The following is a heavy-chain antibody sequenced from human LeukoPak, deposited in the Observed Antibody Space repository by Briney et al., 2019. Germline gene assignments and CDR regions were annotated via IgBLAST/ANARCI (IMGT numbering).Heavy chain of an antibody. CDR1: GFTFDDYG. CDR3: ARVIVGATRWFDP. D-gene: IGHD1-26*01. J-gene: IGHJ5*02. CDR2: INWNGGRT. V-gene: IGHV3-20*04. Sequence: GGSLRLSXAASGFTFDDYGMSWVRQAPGKGLEWVSDINWNGGRTGYTDSVKGRFTISRDNAKNSLYLQMNSLRAEDTALYYCARVIVGATRWFDPWGQGTLVTVSS.